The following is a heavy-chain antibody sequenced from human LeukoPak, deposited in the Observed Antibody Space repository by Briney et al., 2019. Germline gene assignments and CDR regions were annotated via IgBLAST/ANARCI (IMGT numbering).Heavy chain of an antibody. Sequence: SETLSLTCTVSGGSISSGSYYWSWIRQPAGKGLEWIGRIYTSGSTNYNPSLKSRVTISVDTPKNQFSLRLSSVTAADTAVYYCARGDAFDIWGQGTMVTVSS. CDR2: IYTSGST. V-gene: IGHV4-61*02. CDR3: ARGDAFDI. CDR1: GGSISSGSYY. J-gene: IGHJ3*02.